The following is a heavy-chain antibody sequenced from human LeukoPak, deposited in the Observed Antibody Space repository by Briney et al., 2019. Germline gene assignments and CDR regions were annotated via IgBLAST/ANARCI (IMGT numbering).Heavy chain of an antibody. Sequence: GESLKISCKGSGYSFTSYWIGWVRQMPGKGLEWMGISYPGDSDTRYSPSFQGQVTISADKSISTAYLQWSSLKASDTAMYYCARPYCGGDCYSDGAFDIWGQGTMVPVSS. D-gene: IGHD2-21*02. V-gene: IGHV5-51*01. CDR1: GYSFTSYW. CDR2: SYPGDSDT. J-gene: IGHJ3*02. CDR3: ARPYCGGDCYSDGAFDI.